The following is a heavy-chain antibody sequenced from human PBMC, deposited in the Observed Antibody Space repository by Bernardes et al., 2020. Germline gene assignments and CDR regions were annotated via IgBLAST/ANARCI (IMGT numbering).Heavy chain of an antibody. CDR1: GFTFSASA. D-gene: IGHD2-2*01. CDR3: AKKEYCTSVTCFGYDL. Sequence: GGSLRLSCTGSGFTFSASAMIWVRQAPGKGLEWVSAIGRSGENIQYADSVKGRFSISRDNSKNTVSLQMNSLRVEDTAIYFCAKKEYCTSVTCFGYDLWGQGTMVVVSS. V-gene: IGHV3-23*01. CDR2: IGRSGENI. J-gene: IGHJ5*02.